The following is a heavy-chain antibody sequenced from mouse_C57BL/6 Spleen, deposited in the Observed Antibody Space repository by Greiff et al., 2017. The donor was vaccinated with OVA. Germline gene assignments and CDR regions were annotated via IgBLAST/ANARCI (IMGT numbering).Heavy chain of an antibody. CDR1: GFNFSDYG. D-gene: IGHD2-4*01. Sequence: EVHLVESGGGLVKPGGSLKLSCAASGFNFSDYGMHWVRQAPERGMEWVAYISSGSSTIYYADTVKGRFTISRDNAKNTLFLQMTSVRSEDTAMYYCAREGGLRRFAYWGQGTLVTVSA. V-gene: IGHV5-17*01. CDR3: AREGGLRRFAY. J-gene: IGHJ3*01. CDR2: ISSGSSTI.